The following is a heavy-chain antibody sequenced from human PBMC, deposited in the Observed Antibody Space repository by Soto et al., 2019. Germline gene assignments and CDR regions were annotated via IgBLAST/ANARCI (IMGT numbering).Heavy chain of an antibody. Sequence: ASLRVSCNASGYTFTSHDINWVRQATGQGLEWMGWVNPNSGYTGYAQEFQGRVTMTRDTSTGTAYLELSSLRSDDAAMYYCARGITSVYSAYYFAYWGQGTPVTVS. CDR3: ARGITSVYSAYYFAY. D-gene: IGHD3-22*01. J-gene: IGHJ4*02. V-gene: IGHV1-8*01. CDR2: VNPNSGYT. CDR1: GYTFTSHD.